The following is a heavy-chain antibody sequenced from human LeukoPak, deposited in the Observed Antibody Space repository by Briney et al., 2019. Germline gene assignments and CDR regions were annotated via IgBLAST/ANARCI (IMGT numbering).Heavy chain of an antibody. J-gene: IGHJ4*02. CDR1: GGTFSSYA. V-gene: IGHV1-69*05. CDR2: IIPIFGTA. CDR3: ASEIAAAGKDY. Sequence: SVKVSCKASGGTFSSYAISWVRQAPGQGLEWMGGIIPIFGTANYAQKFQGRVTITTDESTSTAYMELSSLRSEDTAVYYCASEIAAAGKDYWGQGTLVSVSS. D-gene: IGHD6-13*01.